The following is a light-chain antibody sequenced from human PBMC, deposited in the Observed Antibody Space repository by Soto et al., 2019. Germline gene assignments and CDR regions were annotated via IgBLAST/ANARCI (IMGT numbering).Light chain of an antibody. J-gene: IGKJ5*01. Sequence: DIELTQSPATLSLSPGERATVSCRASQSVSRFLAWYQQKPGQAPRLLIYDASKRATGIPARFSATGSASDFTLTINSLEPEDFAVYYCQHRSDWPTFGQGTRLEIK. CDR3: QHRSDWPT. CDR1: QSVSRF. CDR2: DAS. V-gene: IGKV3-11*01.